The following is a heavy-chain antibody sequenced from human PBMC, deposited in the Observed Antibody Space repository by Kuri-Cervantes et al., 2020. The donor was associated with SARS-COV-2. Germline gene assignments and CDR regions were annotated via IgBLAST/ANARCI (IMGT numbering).Heavy chain of an antibody. J-gene: IGHJ3*02. D-gene: IGHD1-26*01. CDR2: IGPSGTTK. Sequence: GESLKISCTASGFIFSDYNMTWIRQAPGKGLEWVSNIGPSGTTKYYADSVKGRFTISRDNPKNTLHLQMNSLRPEDTALYYCARQYSESYGDTFDIWGQGTMVTVSS. V-gene: IGHV3-11*04. CDR3: ARQYSESYGDTFDI. CDR1: GFIFSDYN.